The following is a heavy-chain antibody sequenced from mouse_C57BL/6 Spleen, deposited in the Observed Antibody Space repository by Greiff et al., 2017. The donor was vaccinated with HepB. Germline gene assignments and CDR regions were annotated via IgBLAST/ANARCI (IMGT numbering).Heavy chain of an antibody. CDR1: GYTFTSYW. CDR2: IDPSDSYT. D-gene: IGHD2-3*01. CDR3: ARGDYDGAWFAY. Sequence: QVQLQQPGAELVMPGASVKLSCKASGYTFTSYWMHWVKQRPGQGLEWIGEIDPSDSYTNYNQKFKGKSTLTVDKSSSTAYMQLSSLTSEDSAVYYCARGDYDGAWFAYWGHGLWSLSLQ. V-gene: IGHV1-69*01. J-gene: IGHJ3*01.